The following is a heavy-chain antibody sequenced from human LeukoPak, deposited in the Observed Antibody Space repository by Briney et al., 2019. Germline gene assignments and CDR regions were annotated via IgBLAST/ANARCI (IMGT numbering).Heavy chain of an antibody. CDR3: ARQYIDILTGYHRGELYWYFDL. CDR1: GGSLSSGSYY. D-gene: IGHD3-9*01. CDR2: IYSSGST. J-gene: IGHJ2*01. V-gene: IGHV4-61*02. Sequence: SETLSLTCTVSGGSLSSGSYYWGWLRQPAGKGLEWVGRIYSSGSTNYNPSLKSRVTISLDTSKNQFSLKLKSVTAADTAVYYCARQYIDILTGYHRGELYWYFDLWGRGTLVTVSS.